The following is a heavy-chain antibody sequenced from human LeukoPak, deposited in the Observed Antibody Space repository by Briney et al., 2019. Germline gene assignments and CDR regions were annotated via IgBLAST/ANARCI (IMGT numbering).Heavy chain of an antibody. D-gene: IGHD1-7*01. CDR3: ARKGLGGELGGFDY. CDR1: GGSISSSSYY. Sequence: SETLSLTCTVSGGSISSSSYYWGWIRQPPGKGLEWIGSIYYSGSTYYNPSLKSRVTISVDTSKNQFSLKLSSVTAADTAFYHCARKGLGGELGGFDYWGQGTLVTVSS. V-gene: IGHV4-39*01. CDR2: IYYSGST. J-gene: IGHJ4*02.